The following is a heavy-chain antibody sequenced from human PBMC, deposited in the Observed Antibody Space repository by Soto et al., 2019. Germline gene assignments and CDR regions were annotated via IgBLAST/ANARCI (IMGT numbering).Heavy chain of an antibody. CDR1: GGTFSSYA. CDR2: IIPIFGTA. J-gene: IGHJ6*02. V-gene: IGHV1-69*01. D-gene: IGHD2-2*03. Sequence: QVQLVQSGAEVKKPGSSVKVSCKASGGTFSSYAISWVRQAPGQGLEWMGGIIPIFGTANYAQKFQGRVTIPADDSTSPAYLELGSLRSDDTAVYYWARDGYCSSTSGHSPYYYGMDVWGQGTTVTFSS. CDR3: ARDGYCSSTSGHSPYYYGMDV.